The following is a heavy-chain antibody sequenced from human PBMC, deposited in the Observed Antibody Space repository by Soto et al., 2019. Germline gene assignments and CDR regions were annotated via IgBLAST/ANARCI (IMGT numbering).Heavy chain of an antibody. CDR3: AREVGYSYGFDY. Sequence: SETLSLTCAVSGGSISSGGYSWSWIRQPPGKGLEWIGYIYHSGSTYYNPSLKSRVTISVDRSKNQFSLKLSSVTAADTAVYYCAREVGYSYGFDYWGQGTLVTVSS. V-gene: IGHV4-30-2*01. CDR1: GGSISSGGYS. J-gene: IGHJ4*02. D-gene: IGHD5-18*01. CDR2: IYHSGST.